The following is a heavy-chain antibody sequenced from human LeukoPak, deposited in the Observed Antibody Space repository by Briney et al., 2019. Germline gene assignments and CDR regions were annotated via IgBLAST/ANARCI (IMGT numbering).Heavy chain of an antibody. V-gene: IGHV3-21*01. CDR3: ARAKTSGSYLYDY. CDR1: GFTFSSYA. Sequence: GGSLRLSCAASGFTFSSYAMSWVRQAPGKGLEWVSSISTSITYIYYADSMKGRFTVSRDNAKKSLYLQMSSLRAEDTAVYYCARAKTSGSYLYDYWGQGTLVTVSS. D-gene: IGHD1-26*01. J-gene: IGHJ4*02. CDR2: ISTSITYI.